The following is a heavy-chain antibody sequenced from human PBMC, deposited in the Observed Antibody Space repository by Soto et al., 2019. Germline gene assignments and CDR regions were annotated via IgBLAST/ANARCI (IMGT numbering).Heavy chain of an antibody. CDR2: IYYSGSN. D-gene: IGHD6-19*01. Sequence: QVQLQESGPGLVKPSETLSLTCTVSGGSISSYYWSWIRQPPGKGLEWIGYIYYSGSNNYNPSLKSRVTISVDTSKNQFSLKLSSLTAADTAVYYCAHSSGWPYLFDYWGQGTLVTVSS. CDR1: GGSISSYY. V-gene: IGHV4-59*08. J-gene: IGHJ4*02. CDR3: AHSSGWPYLFDY.